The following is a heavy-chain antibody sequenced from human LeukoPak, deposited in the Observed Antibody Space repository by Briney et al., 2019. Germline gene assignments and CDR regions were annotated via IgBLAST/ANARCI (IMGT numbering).Heavy chain of an antibody. CDR1: GFTFSSYG. V-gene: IGHV3-33*01. CDR3: ARRLGNPGSLGYFDL. CDR2: IWYDGSNK. Sequence: GGSLRLSCAASGFTFSSYGMHWVRQAPGKGLEWVAVIWYDGSNKYYADSVKGRFTISRGNSKNTLYLQMNSLRAEDTALYYCARRLGNPGSLGYFDLWGRGTLVTVSS. J-gene: IGHJ2*01. D-gene: IGHD1-26*01.